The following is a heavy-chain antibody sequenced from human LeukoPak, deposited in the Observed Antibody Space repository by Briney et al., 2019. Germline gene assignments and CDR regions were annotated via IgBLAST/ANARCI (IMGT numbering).Heavy chain of an antibody. CDR1: GGSISSYY. J-gene: IGHJ4*02. Sequence: SETLSLTCTVSGGSISSYYWSWIRQSPGKGLEWIGYIYTSGSTNYNPSLKSRVTISVDTSKNQFSLKLSSVTAADTAMYYCARLDGSGPFGYWGQGTLVTVSS. CDR3: ARLDGSGPFGY. V-gene: IGHV4-4*09. D-gene: IGHD6-19*01. CDR2: IYTSGST.